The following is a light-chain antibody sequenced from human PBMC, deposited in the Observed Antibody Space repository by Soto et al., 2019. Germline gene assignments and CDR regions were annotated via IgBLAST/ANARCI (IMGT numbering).Light chain of an antibody. CDR2: DAS. V-gene: IGKV3D-20*01. CDR1: QSVSSSY. J-gene: IGKJ1*01. CDR3: QQYGSSPPWT. Sequence: IVLTQSPGTLSLSPGERATLSCRASQSVSSSYLAWYQQKPGLAPRLLIYDASSRATGIPDRFSGSGSGTDFTLTISRLEPEDFAVYYCQQYGSSPPWTFGQGTKVDIK.